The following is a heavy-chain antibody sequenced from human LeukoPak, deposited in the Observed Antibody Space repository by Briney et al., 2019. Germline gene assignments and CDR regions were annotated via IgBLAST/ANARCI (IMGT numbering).Heavy chain of an antibody. Sequence: GGSLRLSCAASGFTFSSYAMSWVRQAPGKGLEWVSAISGSGGSTYYADSVKGRFTISRDNSKNTLYLQMNSLRAEDTAVYYCARDLGSLYISTWYFFDYWGQGTLVTVSS. CDR3: ARDLGSLYISTWYFFDY. J-gene: IGHJ4*02. CDR2: ISGSGGST. CDR1: GFTFSSYA. D-gene: IGHD6-13*01. V-gene: IGHV3-23*01.